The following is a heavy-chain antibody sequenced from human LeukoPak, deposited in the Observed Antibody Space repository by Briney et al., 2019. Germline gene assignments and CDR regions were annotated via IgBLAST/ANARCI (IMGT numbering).Heavy chain of an antibody. Sequence: SETLSLTCTVSGGSISSSRYYWGWIRQPPGKGLEWIGSIYYSGSTYYNPSLKSRVTISVDTSKNQFSLKLSSVTAADTAVYYCARDWASCCYMDVWGKGTTVTVSS. CDR1: GGSISSSRYY. CDR3: ARDWASCCYMDV. CDR2: IYYSGST. V-gene: IGHV4-39*07. D-gene: IGHD2-2*01. J-gene: IGHJ6*03.